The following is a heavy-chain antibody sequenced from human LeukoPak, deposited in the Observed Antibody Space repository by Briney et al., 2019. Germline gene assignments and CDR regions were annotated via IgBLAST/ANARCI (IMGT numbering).Heavy chain of an antibody. CDR3: ARETVGIDY. CDR1: GFTFSSYS. CDR2: ISSSSSTI. V-gene: IGHV3-48*04. Sequence: PGGSLRLSCAASGFTFSSYSMNWVRQAPGKGLEWVSYISSSSSTIYYADSVKGRFTISRDNAKNSLCLQMNSLRAEDTAVYYCARETVGIDYWGQGTLVTVSS. J-gene: IGHJ4*02. D-gene: IGHD4-23*01.